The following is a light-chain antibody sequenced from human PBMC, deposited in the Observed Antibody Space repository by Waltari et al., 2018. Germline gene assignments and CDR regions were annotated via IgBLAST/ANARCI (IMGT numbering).Light chain of an antibody. Sequence: QSVLTQPPSASGTPEQRVTISCSGSSSNIGSNYVYWYQQHPGTAPKLLIYSKNQRPSGVPDRFSGSKSGTSASLAISGLRSEDEADYYCAAWDDSLSGRVVFGGGTKLTVL. CDR2: SKN. CDR3: AAWDDSLSGRVV. CDR1: SSNIGSNY. V-gene: IGLV1-47*02. J-gene: IGLJ2*01.